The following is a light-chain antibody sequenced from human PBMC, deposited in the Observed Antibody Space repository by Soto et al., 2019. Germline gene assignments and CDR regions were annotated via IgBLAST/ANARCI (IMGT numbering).Light chain of an antibody. Sequence: EIVMTQSPATLSVSPGERATLSCRASQSVSSNLAWYQQKPGQAPRVLIYGASTRATGIPDRFSGSGSGTEFTLTINGLQSEDSAVYYCQQYDNWPPMYTFGQGTKVDIK. J-gene: IGKJ2*01. V-gene: IGKV3-15*01. CDR1: QSVSSN. CDR3: QQYDNWPPMYT. CDR2: GAS.